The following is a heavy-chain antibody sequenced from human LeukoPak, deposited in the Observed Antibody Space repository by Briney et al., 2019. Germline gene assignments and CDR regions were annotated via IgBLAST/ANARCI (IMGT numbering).Heavy chain of an antibody. D-gene: IGHD3/OR15-3a*01. CDR1: GGSISNNY. J-gene: IGHJ4*02. CDR2: FYNGGST. CDR3: AKSHFWTGYPSDY. V-gene: IGHV4-59*01. Sequence: PSETLSLTCTVSGGSISNNYWYWIRQSPGKGLEWIGNFYNGGSTNYSPSLKSRVTISVDTSRNQFFLKLNSVTAADTAAYYCAKSHFWTGYPSDYWGQGILVTVSS.